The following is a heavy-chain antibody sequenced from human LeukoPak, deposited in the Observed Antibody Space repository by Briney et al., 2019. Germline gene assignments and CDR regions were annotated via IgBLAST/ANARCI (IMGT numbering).Heavy chain of an antibody. CDR2: ISYDGSNK. J-gene: IGHJ4*02. V-gene: IGHV3-30-3*01. D-gene: IGHD3-22*01. CDR1: GFTFSSYA. Sequence: GRSLRLSCAASGFTFSSYAMHWVRQAPGKGLEWVAVISYDGSNKYYADSVKGRFTISRDNSKNTLYLRMNSLRAEDTAVYYCARDYNYDSSGYYGSDYWGQGTLVTVSS. CDR3: ARDYNYDSSGYYGSDY.